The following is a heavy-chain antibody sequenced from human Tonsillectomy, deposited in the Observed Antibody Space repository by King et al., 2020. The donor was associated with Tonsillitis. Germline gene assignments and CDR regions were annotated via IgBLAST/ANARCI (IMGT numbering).Heavy chain of an antibody. V-gene: IGHV3-23*04. Sequence: DVQLVESGGGLVQPGGSLRLSCAASGFTFSSYAMSWVRQAPGKGLEWVSAISGSGGGTSYADSGKGRFTISRDSAENTLYLQMNSLRAEDTAVYYCAKRTFLDWGQGTLVTVSS. CDR3: AKRTFLD. CDR2: ISGSGGGT. D-gene: IGHD2/OR15-2a*01. CDR1: GFTFSSYA. J-gene: IGHJ4*02.